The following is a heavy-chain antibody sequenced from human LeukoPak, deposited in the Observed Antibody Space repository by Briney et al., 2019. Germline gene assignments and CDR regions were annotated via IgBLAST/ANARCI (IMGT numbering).Heavy chain of an antibody. V-gene: IGHV3-66*01. CDR1: GFTVSSNY. CDR2: IYAGGST. CDR3: ARAVVGTSCYGY. J-gene: IGHJ4*02. D-gene: IGHD2-2*01. Sequence: GGSLRLSCAASGFTVSSNYMSWVRQAPGKGLEWVSVIYAGGSTHYADSVKGRFTISRDNSKNTLYLQMNSLTAEDTPVYYCARAVVGTSCYGYWGQGTLVTVSS.